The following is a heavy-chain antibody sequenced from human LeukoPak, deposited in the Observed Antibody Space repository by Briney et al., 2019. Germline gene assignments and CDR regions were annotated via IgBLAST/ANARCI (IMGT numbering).Heavy chain of an antibody. Sequence: SETLSLTCTVSGGSISSGGYYWSWIRQHPGKGLEWIGYIYYSGSTYYNPSLKSRVSIAVDTSKTQFSLKLSSVTAADTAVYYCARALRTRAVVPNPAFDIWGQGTMVTVSS. CDR2: IYYSGST. J-gene: IGHJ3*02. CDR1: GGSISSGGYY. D-gene: IGHD6-19*01. CDR3: ARALRTRAVVPNPAFDI. V-gene: IGHV4-31*03.